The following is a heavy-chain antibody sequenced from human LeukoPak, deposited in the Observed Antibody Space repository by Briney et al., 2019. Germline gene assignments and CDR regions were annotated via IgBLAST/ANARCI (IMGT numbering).Heavy chain of an antibody. CDR2: ISYDGSNK. Sequence: GGSLRLSCAASGFTFSSYAMHWVRQAPGKGLEWVAVISYDGSNKYYADSVKGRFTISRDNSKNTLYLQMNSLRAEDTAVYYCARDWYFGDYWGQGTLVTVSS. D-gene: IGHD3-3*01. CDR1: GFTFSSYA. J-gene: IGHJ4*02. CDR3: ARDWYFGDY. V-gene: IGHV3-30-3*01.